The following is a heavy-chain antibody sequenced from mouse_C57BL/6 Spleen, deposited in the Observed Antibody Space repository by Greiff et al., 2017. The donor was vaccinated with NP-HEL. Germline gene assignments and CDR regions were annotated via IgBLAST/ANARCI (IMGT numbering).Heavy chain of an antibody. V-gene: IGHV5-4*01. D-gene: IGHD4-1*01. J-gene: IGHJ3*01. Sequence: EVKLMESGGGLVKPGGSLKLSCAASGFTFGSYAMSWVRQTPEKRLEWVATISDGGSYTYYPDNVKGRFTISRDNAKNNLYLQMSHLKSEDTAMYYCARDLGRRWFAYWGQGTLVTVSA. CDR1: GFTFGSYA. CDR3: ARDLGRRWFAY. CDR2: ISDGGSYT.